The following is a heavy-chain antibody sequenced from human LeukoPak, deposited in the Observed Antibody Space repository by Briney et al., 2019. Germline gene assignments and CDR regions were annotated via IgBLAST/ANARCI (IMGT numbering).Heavy chain of an antibody. CDR2: IYYSGST. V-gene: IGHV4-39*01. D-gene: IGHD2-2*01. Sequence: SETLSLTCTVSGGSISSSSYYWGRIRQPPGKGLECIGTIYYSGSTYYNPSLKSRVTISVDTSKNQISLKLRSVTAADTALYYCARHVKGVVIPTAIDYWGQGTLVTVSS. CDR3: ARHVKGVVIPTAIDY. J-gene: IGHJ4*02. CDR1: GGSISSSSYY.